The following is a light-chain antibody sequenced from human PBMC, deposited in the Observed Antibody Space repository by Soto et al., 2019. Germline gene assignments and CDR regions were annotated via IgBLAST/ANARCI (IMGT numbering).Light chain of an antibody. Sequence: DIPMTQSPSSLSASVGDTVTITCRASQAISNYLDWFQQKPGEAPKLLIYGPSTLESGVPSRFSGGKSGTDFTLTISGLQPEDVAIYYCQKYNSLPFTFGPGTKVEIQ. CDR1: QAISNY. CDR3: QKYNSLPFT. V-gene: IGKV1-27*01. J-gene: IGKJ3*01. CDR2: GPS.